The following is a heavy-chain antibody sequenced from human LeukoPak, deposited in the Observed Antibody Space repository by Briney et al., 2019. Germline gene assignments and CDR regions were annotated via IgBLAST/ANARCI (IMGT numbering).Heavy chain of an antibody. J-gene: IGHJ3*02. CDR2: INPSGGST. CDR3: ASSMVRGVSCAFDI. Sequence: ASVKVSCKASGYTFTSYYMHWVRQAPGQGLEWIGIINPSGGSTSYAQKFQGRVTMTRDRSTSTVYMELSSLRSEDTAVYYCASSMVRGVSCAFDIWGQGTMVTVSS. D-gene: IGHD3-10*01. CDR1: GYTFTSYY. V-gene: IGHV1-46*01.